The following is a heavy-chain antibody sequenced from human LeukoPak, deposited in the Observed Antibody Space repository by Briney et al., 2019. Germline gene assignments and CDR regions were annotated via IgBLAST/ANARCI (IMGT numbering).Heavy chain of an antibody. CDR1: GGSISSSSYY. CDR2: IYYSGST. CDR3: ASEDYYDSSAYYYRNFQH. Sequence: SETLSLTCSVSGGSISSSSYYWGWIRQPPGKGLEWIGSIYYSGSTYYNPSLKSRVTISVDTSKNQFSLKVSSVTAADTAVYYCASEDYYDSSAYYYRNFQHWGQGTLVTVSS. D-gene: IGHD3-22*01. J-gene: IGHJ1*01. V-gene: IGHV4-39*01.